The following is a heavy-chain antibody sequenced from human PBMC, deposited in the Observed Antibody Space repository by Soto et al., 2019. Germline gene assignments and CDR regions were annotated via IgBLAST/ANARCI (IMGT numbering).Heavy chain of an antibody. Sequence: GGSLRLSCAASGFTFSSYSMNWVRQAPGKGLEWVSSISSSSSYIYYADSVKGRFTISRDNAKNSLYLQMNSLRAEDTAVYYCARGYYDFWSGYYPIPPKWFDPWGQGTLVTVSS. CDR2: ISSSSSYI. CDR1: GFTFSSYS. V-gene: IGHV3-21*01. D-gene: IGHD3-3*01. J-gene: IGHJ5*02. CDR3: ARGYYDFWSGYYPIPPKWFDP.